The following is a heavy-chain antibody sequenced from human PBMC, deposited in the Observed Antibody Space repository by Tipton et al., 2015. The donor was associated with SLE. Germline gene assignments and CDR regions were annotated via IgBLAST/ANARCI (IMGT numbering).Heavy chain of an antibody. CDR3: ATFQDSAAGRDY. Sequence: QSGAEVKKPGSSVKVSCKASGGTFSSYAISWVRQAPGQGLEWMGGIIPIFATPNYAQKFRGRVTITADESTSTAYMELSSLRSEDTAVYYCATFQDSAAGRDYWGQGTLVTVSS. J-gene: IGHJ4*02. V-gene: IGHV1-69*01. CDR1: GGTFSSYA. CDR2: IIPIFATP. D-gene: IGHD6-13*01.